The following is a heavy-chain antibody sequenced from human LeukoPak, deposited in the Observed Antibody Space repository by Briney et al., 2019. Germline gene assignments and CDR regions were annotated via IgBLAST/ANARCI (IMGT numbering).Heavy chain of an antibody. CDR3: ARGEEHGSGTVHFDY. V-gene: IGHV4-4*02. J-gene: IGHJ4*02. CDR2: IYHGGGT. CDR1: GASISSSHW. Sequence: SETLSLTCAVSGASISSSHWWSWVRQPPRKGLEWIGEIYHGGGTNCNPSLKGRVTISVDRSNNQFSLRLTSVTAADTAVYYCARGEEHGSGTVHFDYWGQGTLVTVSS. D-gene: IGHD3-10*01.